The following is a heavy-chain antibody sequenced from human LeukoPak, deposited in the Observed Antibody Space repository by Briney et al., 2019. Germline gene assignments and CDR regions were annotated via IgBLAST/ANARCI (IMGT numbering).Heavy chain of an antibody. CDR2: INPHSGAT. Sequence: ASVKVSCKASGYGFSDVYFNWVRQAPGQGLEWMGWINPHSGATNYAQRFQGRVSMDASIDTAYMELSRLTSDDTAVYYCATSSSVTHTRDAWGQGTLVTVSS. CDR3: ATSSSVTHTRDA. V-gene: IGHV1-2*02. CDR1: GYGFSDVY. J-gene: IGHJ5*02. D-gene: IGHD5/OR15-5a*01.